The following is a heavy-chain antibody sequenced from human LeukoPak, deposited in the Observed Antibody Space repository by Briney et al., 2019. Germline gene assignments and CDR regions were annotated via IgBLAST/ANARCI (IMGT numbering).Heavy chain of an antibody. D-gene: IGHD6-13*01. CDR1: GGSFSSYA. J-gene: IGHJ5*02. V-gene: IGHV1-69*13. CDR2: IIPIFGTA. CDR3: ARSNSYSSSWYKGWFDP. Sequence: SVKVSCKASGGSFSSYAISWVRQAPGQGLEWMGGIIPIFGTANYAQKFQGRVTITADESTSTAYMELSSLRSEDTAVYYCARSNSYSSSWYKGWFDPWGQGTLVTVSS.